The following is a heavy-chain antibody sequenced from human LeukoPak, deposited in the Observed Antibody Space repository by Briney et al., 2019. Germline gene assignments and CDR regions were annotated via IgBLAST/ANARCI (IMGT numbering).Heavy chain of an antibody. CDR1: GYTLTGKS. CDR2: ISPYNGNT. D-gene: IGHD2-2*02. Sequence: ASVKVSCKVSGYTLTGKSMHWVRQAPGQGLEWMGWISPYNGNTYYAQKLQGRVTMTTDTSTTTAYMELRSLRSDDTAVYYCARDLDIVVVAAAVRHYGLDVWGQGTTVTVSS. V-gene: IGHV1-18*01. J-gene: IGHJ6*02. CDR3: ARDLDIVVVAAAVRHYGLDV.